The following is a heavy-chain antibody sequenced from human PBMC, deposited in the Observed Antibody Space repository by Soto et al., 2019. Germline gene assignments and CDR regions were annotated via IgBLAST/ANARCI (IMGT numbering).Heavy chain of an antibody. D-gene: IGHD5-12*01. CDR2: IYYRGST. J-gene: IGHJ4*02. CDR3: ARDGGYSGYDRYFDY. V-gene: IGHV4-39*07. Sequence: LETLSLTCTVSGGSISSSSYYWGWIRQPPGKGLEWIGSIYYRGSTYYNPSLKSRVTISVDTSKNQFSLKLSSVTAADTAVYYCARDGGYSGYDRYFDYWGQGTLVTVSS. CDR1: GGSISSSSYY.